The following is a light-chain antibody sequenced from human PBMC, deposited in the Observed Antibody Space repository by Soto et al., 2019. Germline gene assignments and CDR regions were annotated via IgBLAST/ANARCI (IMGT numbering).Light chain of an antibody. CDR3: SSYAGSNTLV. CDR1: SSDVDIYNY. J-gene: IGLJ1*01. V-gene: IGLV2-8*01. CDR2: EVT. Sequence: QSVRTQAPSASGAPGQAGTISCTGTSSDVDIYNYVSWYQQHPGKAPKLIIYEVTKRPSGVPDRFSGSKSGNTASLTVSGLQTEDEAEYYCSSYAGSNTLVFGTGTKVTVL.